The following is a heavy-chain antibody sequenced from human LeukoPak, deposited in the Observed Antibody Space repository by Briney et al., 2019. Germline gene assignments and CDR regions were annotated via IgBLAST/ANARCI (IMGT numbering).Heavy chain of an antibody. Sequence: GGSLRLSCAASGFTFSSFWMSWVRQAPGKGLEWVANIKRDGSEEYYVDSVKGRFTISKDNAKNSLYLEMNSLRADDTAVYYCARENWGNLDYWGQGTLATVSS. CDR2: IKRDGSEE. D-gene: IGHD7-27*01. CDR3: ARENWGNLDY. J-gene: IGHJ4*02. CDR1: GFTFSSFW. V-gene: IGHV3-7*01.